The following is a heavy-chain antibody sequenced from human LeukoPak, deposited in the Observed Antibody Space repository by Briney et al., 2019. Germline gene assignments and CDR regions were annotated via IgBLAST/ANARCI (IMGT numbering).Heavy chain of an antibody. CDR1: GFTVSSDY. J-gene: IGHJ4*02. V-gene: IGHV3-11*06. Sequence: GGSLRLSCAASGFTVSSDYMTWVRQAPGKGLEWVSYISGSSSHSNYADSVKGRFTISRDNAKNSLLLQMSSLRADDTAIYYCARVNPISSGFYAYWGQGTLVTVSS. D-gene: IGHD3-22*01. CDR2: ISGSSSHS. CDR3: ARVNPISSGFYAY.